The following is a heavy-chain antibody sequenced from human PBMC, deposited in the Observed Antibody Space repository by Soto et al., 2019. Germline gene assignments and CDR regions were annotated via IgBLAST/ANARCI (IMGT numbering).Heavy chain of an antibody. V-gene: IGHV1-69*12. J-gene: IGHJ6*02. Sequence: QVQLVQSGAEVKKPGSSVKVSCKVSGGTFSNYAIDWLRLAPGHGLEWMGGIVPIFGTTDYTQQFQGRTTVIADDSTTTAYVEMSSLRSEDTAIYDCARVEAVAGLYNYHGLDVWGQGAAVTVSS. CDR1: GGTFSNYA. CDR2: IVPIFGTT. CDR3: ARVEAVAGLYNYHGLDV. D-gene: IGHD6-19*01.